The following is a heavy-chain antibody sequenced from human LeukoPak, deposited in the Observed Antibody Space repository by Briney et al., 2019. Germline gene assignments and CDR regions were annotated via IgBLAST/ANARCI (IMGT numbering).Heavy chain of an antibody. D-gene: IGHD3-9*01. CDR3: ARSGDILIGKRGEGFDY. CDR2: IYYSGST. Sequence: PSETLSLTCAVYGGSFSGYYWSWIRQPPGKGLEWIGYIYYSGSTNYNPSLKSRVTISVDTSKNQFSLKLSSVTAADTAVYYCARSGDILIGKRGEGFDYWGQGTLVTVSS. J-gene: IGHJ4*02. CDR1: GGSFSGYY. V-gene: IGHV4-59*01.